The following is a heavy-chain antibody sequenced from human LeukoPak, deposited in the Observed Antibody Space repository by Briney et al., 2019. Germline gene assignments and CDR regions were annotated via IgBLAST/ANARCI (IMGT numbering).Heavy chain of an antibody. J-gene: IGHJ2*01. V-gene: IGHV4-34*01. CDR2: INHSGST. CDR3: ARHAYNWNLGLYWYFDL. CDR1: GGSFSGYY. Sequence: SETLSLTCAVYGGSFSGYYWSWIRQPPGKGLEWIGEINHSGSTNYNPSLKSRVTISVDTSKNQFSLKLSSVTAADTAVYYCARHAYNWNLGLYWYFDLWGRGTLVTVSS. D-gene: IGHD1-20*01.